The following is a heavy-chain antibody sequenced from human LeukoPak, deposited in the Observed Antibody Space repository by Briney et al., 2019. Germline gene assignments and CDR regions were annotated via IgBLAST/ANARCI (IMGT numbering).Heavy chain of an antibody. D-gene: IGHD6-6*01. CDR2: ISYDGSNK. J-gene: IGHJ4*02. Sequence: GGSLRLSCAASGFTFSSYGMHWVRQAPGKGLKWVAVISYDGSNKYYADSVKGRFTISRDNSKNTLYLQMNSLRAEDTAVYYCAKSHEYSSSGVDYWGQGTLVTVSS. V-gene: IGHV3-30*18. CDR1: GFTFSSYG. CDR3: AKSHEYSSSGVDY.